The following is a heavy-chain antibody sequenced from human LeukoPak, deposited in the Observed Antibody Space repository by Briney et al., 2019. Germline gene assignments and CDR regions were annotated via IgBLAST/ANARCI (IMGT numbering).Heavy chain of an antibody. Sequence: GGSLRLSCEASGFTFSGFWMHWVRQPPGKGLVWVSRIDTGGTTTTYADSVKGRFTISRNNAKNTVSLQMHSLRAEDTAVYYCATLNSFGKDYWGQGVLVTVSS. CDR1: GFTFSGFW. D-gene: IGHD5-18*01. V-gene: IGHV3-74*01. J-gene: IGHJ4*02. CDR2: IDTGGTTT. CDR3: ATLNSFGKDY.